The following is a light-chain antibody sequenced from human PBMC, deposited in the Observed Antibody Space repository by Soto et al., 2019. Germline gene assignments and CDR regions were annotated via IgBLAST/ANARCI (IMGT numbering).Light chain of an antibody. CDR1: QSVRND. CDR3: QQRTNWPPT. J-gene: IGKJ4*01. V-gene: IGKV3-11*01. Sequence: ELVLTQSPATLSLSPGERATLSCRASQSVRNDLVWYHQKPGQAPRVLIYSASNRATGIPATFSGSGSGTDFTLTISSLEPEDFAVYYCQQRTNWPPTFGGGTKVEMK. CDR2: SAS.